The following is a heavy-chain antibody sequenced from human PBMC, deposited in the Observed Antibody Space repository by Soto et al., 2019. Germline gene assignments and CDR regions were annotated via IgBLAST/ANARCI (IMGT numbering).Heavy chain of an antibody. CDR3: ARGITGTRRDAFDI. D-gene: IGHD1-20*01. Sequence: EPLRISWKGAGYSLITYWSGLVRQMHGKGLEWMGTIYPGDSDTRYSPSFRGQVTISADKSISTAYLQWNSLKASDTAMYYCARGITGTRRDAFDIWGQGTMVTVSS. CDR2: IYPGDSDT. CDR1: GYSLITYW. J-gene: IGHJ3*02. V-gene: IGHV5-51*01.